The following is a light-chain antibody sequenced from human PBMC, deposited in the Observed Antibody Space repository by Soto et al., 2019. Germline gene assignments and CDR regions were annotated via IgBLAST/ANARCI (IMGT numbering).Light chain of an antibody. CDR2: GAS. CDR3: KQNASPVP. V-gene: IGKV3-20*01. J-gene: IGKJ1*01. CDR1: QSVSSSF. Sequence: EIVLTQSPGSLSLSPGERATLSCRASQSVSSSFFAWYQQKPGQAPRLLIYGASSRATGIPDRFSGSGSGKNFTLTISRLEPDNFELYNCKQNASPVPFGQGPRWKSN.